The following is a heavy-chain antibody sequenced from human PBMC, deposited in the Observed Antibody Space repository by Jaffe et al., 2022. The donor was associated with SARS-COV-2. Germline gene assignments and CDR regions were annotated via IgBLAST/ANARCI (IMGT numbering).Heavy chain of an antibody. CDR2: IGYSGST. V-gene: IGHV4-39*01. Sequence: QLQLQESGPGLVKPSETLSLTCTVSGGSISGSSDYWGWIRQPPGKGLEWIANIGYSGSTYYNPSLMSRVTISVDTSKNQFSLRLTSVTAADTALYYCARLHSGSSGFDYWGQGTLVTVSS. CDR1: GGSISGSSDY. CDR3: ARLHSGSSGFDY. J-gene: IGHJ4*02. D-gene: IGHD6-6*01.